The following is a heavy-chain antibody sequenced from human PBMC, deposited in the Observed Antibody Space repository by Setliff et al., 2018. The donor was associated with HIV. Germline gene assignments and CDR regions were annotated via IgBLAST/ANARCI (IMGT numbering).Heavy chain of an antibody. V-gene: IGHV3-21*01. Sequence: GGSLRLSCACSGFSFGDYWMTWVRQAPGKGLEWVSSISSSGSYIYYAGSLRGRFTISRDYASNSLYLEMNSLRVEDTAIYYCARSRSTRDAFDIWGQGTMVTVSS. CDR2: ISSSGSYI. CDR1: GFSFGDYW. CDR3: ARSRSTRDAFDI. D-gene: IGHD1-1*01. J-gene: IGHJ3*02.